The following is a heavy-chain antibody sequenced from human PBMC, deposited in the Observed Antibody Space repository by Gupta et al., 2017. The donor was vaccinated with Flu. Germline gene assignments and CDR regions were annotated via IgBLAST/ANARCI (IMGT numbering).Heavy chain of an antibody. CDR2: ISYQGDTT. CDR3: TKEPSMAFRSHFDY. V-gene: IGHV3-30*18. J-gene: IGHJ4*02. Sequence: QAPGKGLEWVAVISYQGDTTYYADSVRGRFTISRDTSTNTLYLEMNNLRGEDTAMYYCTKEPSMAFRSHFDYWGQGTLVTVSS. D-gene: IGHD2-8*01.